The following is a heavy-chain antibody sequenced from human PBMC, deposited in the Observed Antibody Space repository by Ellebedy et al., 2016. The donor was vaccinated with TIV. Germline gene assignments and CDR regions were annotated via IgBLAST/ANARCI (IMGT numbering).Heavy chain of an antibody. V-gene: IGHV4-59*08. D-gene: IGHD2-15*01. Sequence: MPSETLSLTCTVSGGSISSYYWSRIRQPPGKGLEWIGYIYYSGSTNYNPSLKSRVTISVDTSKNQFSLKLSSVTAADTAVYYCARGYCSGGSCYFWYFDLWGRGTLVTVSS. CDR3: ARGYCSGGSCYFWYFDL. CDR1: GGSISSYY. J-gene: IGHJ2*01. CDR2: IYYSGST.